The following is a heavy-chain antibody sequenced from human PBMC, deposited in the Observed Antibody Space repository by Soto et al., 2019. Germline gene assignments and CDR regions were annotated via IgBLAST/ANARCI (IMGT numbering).Heavy chain of an antibody. CDR2: ISYDGSNK. V-gene: IGHV3-30*18. J-gene: IGHJ6*02. CDR3: AKVEFYGSGTPSHYYYGMDV. D-gene: IGHD3-10*01. CDR1: GFTFSSYG. Sequence: QVQLVESGGGVVQPGRSLRLSCAASGFTFSSYGMHWVRQAPGKGLEWVAVISYDGSNKYYADSVKGRFTISRDNSKNTLYLQMNRLRAEDTAVYYCAKVEFYGSGTPSHYYYGMDVWGQGTTVTVSS.